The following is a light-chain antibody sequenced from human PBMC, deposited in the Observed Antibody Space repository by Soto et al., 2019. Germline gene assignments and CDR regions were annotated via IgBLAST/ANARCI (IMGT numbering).Light chain of an antibody. Sequence: QSALTQPASVSGSPGQSITISCTGTSSDVGGYNYVSWYQQHPVKAPKLMIYEVSNRPSGVSNRFSGSKSGNTASLTISGLQAEDDADYYCSSYTSSSTRVFGGGTTLTVL. CDR2: EVS. V-gene: IGLV2-14*01. J-gene: IGLJ3*02. CDR1: SSDVGGYNY. CDR3: SSYTSSSTRV.